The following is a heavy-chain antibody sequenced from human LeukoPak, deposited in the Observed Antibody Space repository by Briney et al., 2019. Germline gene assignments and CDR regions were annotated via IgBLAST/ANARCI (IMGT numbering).Heavy chain of an antibody. D-gene: IGHD3-16*02. V-gene: IGHV3-21*01. J-gene: IGHJ4*02. CDR1: GLTFSSYS. CDR3: AREYYDYVWGSYRPEPYYFDY. CDR2: ISSSSSYI. Sequence: GGSLRLSCAASGLTFSSYSMNWVRQAPGKGLEWVSSISSSSSYIYYADSVKGRFTISRDNAKNSLYLQMNSLRAEDTAVYYCAREYYDYVWGSYRPEPYYFDYWGQGTLVTVSS.